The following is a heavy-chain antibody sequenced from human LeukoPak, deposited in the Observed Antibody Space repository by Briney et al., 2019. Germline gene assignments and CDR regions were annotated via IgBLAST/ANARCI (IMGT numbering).Heavy chain of an antibody. J-gene: IGHJ4*02. CDR3: ARDRRDGYCLGH. CDR1: GFTVSSSY. CDR2: IYSGGTT. V-gene: IGHV3-66*01. Sequence: GGSLRLSCTGSGFTVSSSYMSWVRQTPGKGLEWVSGIYSGGTTYYADSVKGRVTISRDGSKNTVYLQMNSLRAKDTAVYYCARDRRDGYCLGHWGQGTLVTVSS. D-gene: IGHD2-2*03.